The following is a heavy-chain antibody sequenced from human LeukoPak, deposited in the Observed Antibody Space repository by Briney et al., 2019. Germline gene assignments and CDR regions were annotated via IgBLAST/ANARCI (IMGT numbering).Heavy chain of an antibody. CDR1: GGSISSYY. Sequence: SETLSLTCTVSGGSISSYYWSWIRQPPGKGLEWIGYIYKSGSTNYSPSLKSRVTISVDTSMNQFSLKLTSVTAADTAVYYCARHDAGIAARPFDNWGQGTLVTVSS. CDR2: IYKSGST. V-gene: IGHV4-59*08. CDR3: ARHDAGIAARPFDN. J-gene: IGHJ4*02. D-gene: IGHD6-6*01.